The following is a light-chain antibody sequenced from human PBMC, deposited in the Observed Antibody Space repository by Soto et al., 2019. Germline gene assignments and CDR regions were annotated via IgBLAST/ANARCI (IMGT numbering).Light chain of an antibody. Sequence: QSALTQPASVSGSPGRRLAFPATGPNSNVGGYNYVSWYQHHPGKAPKLMIYEVSNRPSGVSNRFSGSKSGNTASLTISGLQAEDEADYYCSSYTTSTTWVFGGGTKLTVL. J-gene: IGLJ3*02. V-gene: IGLV2-14*01. CDR2: EVS. CDR1: NSNVGGYNY. CDR3: SSYTTSTTWV.